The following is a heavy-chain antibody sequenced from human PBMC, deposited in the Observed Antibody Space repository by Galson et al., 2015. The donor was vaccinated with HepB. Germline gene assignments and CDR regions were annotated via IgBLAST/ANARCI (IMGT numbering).Heavy chain of an antibody. Sequence: SVKVSCKASGYTFTSYGISWVRQAPGQGLEWMGWISAYNGNTNYAQKLQGRVTMTTDTSTSTAYMELRSLRSDDTAVYYCARVARNSSSWFYYYYYYMDVWGKGTTVTVSS. CDR2: ISAYNGNT. CDR1: GYTFTSYG. J-gene: IGHJ6*03. V-gene: IGHV1-18*01. D-gene: IGHD6-13*01. CDR3: ARVARNSSSWFYYYYYYMDV.